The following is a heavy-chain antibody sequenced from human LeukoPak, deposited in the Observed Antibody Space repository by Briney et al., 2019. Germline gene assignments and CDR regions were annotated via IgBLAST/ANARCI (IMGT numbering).Heavy chain of an antibody. CDR3: ARDRAGFWSGYYYAFDI. D-gene: IGHD3-3*01. Sequence: PSETLSLTCTVSGGSISSYYWSWIRQPAGKGLEWIGRMYTSGNTNYNPSLKSRVTMSLDTSKNQFSLKLRSVTAADTAVYYCARDRAGFWSGYYYAFDIWGQGTMVTVSS. J-gene: IGHJ3*02. CDR1: GGSISSYY. V-gene: IGHV4-4*07. CDR2: MYTSGNT.